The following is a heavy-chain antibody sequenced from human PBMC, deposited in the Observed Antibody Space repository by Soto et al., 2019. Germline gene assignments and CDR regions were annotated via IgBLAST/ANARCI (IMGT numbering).Heavy chain of an antibody. V-gene: IGHV3-11*06. CDR3: SRGGGGGLFDL. CDR1: GFTFSDHY. Sequence: QVQLVESGGGLVKPGGSLRLSCASSGFTFSDHYMSWIRRSPGKGLEFLSYISPRTTYKNYADSVKGRFTISRDNAKTSLYLQLNSLRAKDTAIYYCSRGGGGGLFDLWGQGTFVTVSS. D-gene: IGHD2-21*01. J-gene: IGHJ4*02. CDR2: ISPRTTYK.